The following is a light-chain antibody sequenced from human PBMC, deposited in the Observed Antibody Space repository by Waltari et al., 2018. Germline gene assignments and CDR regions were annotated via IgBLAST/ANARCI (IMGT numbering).Light chain of an antibody. CDR2: DAS. CDR3: QQRKNWPLT. V-gene: IGKV3-11*01. CDR1: QSVSSY. Sequence: EIVLTQSPATLSLSPGERATLSCRASQSVSSYLGWYQQKPGQAPRLLIYDASNRATGIPARFSGSGAGTDFTLTISSLEPEDFAVYYCQQRKNWPLTFGGGTKVEI. J-gene: IGKJ4*01.